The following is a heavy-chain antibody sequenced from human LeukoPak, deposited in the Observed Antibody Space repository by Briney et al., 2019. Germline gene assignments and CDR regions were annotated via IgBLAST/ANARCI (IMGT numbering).Heavy chain of an antibody. Sequence: ASVRVSCKTSGYSFTDYYIHWVRQAPGQGLEWMGWINTKSGRTSSARKFQGRVTMTRDPSITTVYMDMAWLTSGDTAIYFCARADFIDAGPYLIGPWGQGTLVTVSS. CDR3: ARADFIDAGPYLIGP. CDR1: GYSFTDYY. D-gene: IGHD3-3*01. J-gene: IGHJ5*02. V-gene: IGHV1-2*02. CDR2: INTKSGRT.